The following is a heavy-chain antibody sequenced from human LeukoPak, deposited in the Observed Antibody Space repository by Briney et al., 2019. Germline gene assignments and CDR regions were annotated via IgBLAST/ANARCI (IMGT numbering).Heavy chain of an antibody. V-gene: IGHV4-34*01. CDR1: GGSIRGNY. D-gene: IGHD3-3*01. CDR3: ARVSDFWNEYYDSYFDY. J-gene: IGHJ4*02. CDR2: VNYSGNT. Sequence: SETLSLTCSVSGGSIRGNYWSWIRQTQGKGLEWNGEVNYSGNTNYNPSVKSRVAISVDMSKNHLSLRLNSVTAADTAVYYCARVSDFWNEYYDSYFDYWGQGALVIVSS.